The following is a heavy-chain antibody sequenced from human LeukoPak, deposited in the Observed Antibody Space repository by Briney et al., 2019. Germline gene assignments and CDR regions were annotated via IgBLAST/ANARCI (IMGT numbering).Heavy chain of an antibody. J-gene: IGHJ4*02. CDR3: ARAGYSYGYFDY. CDR2: IRRSGSTI. V-gene: IGHV3-48*03. Sequence: GGSLRLSCAASGFTFSSYEMNWVRQAAGKGREWGSYIRRSGSTIYYADSVKGRFTISRDNANNSLYLQMNSLRAEDTAVYYCARAGYSYGYFDYWGQGTLVTVSS. D-gene: IGHD5-18*01. CDR1: GFTFSSYE.